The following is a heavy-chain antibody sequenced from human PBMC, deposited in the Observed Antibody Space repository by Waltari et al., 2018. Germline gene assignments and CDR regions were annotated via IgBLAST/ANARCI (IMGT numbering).Heavy chain of an antibody. J-gene: IGHJ4*02. CDR2: INWDGSNT. V-gene: IGHV3-74*01. Sequence: EVQVVESGGGLVQPGGSLRLSCAASGFTFSSYWMNWVRQAPGKGLVWVSRINWDGSNTTYADSVKGRFTISRDNARNTLYLQMNSLSAEDTALYYCARSENAFDYWGQGTLVTVSS. CDR1: GFTFSSYW. CDR3: ARSENAFDY.